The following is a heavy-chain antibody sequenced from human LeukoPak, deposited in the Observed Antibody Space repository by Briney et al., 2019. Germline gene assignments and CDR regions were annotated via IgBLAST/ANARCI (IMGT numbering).Heavy chain of an antibody. CDR3: ASIAGDSSSWYRAYYFDY. D-gene: IGHD6-13*01. V-gene: IGHV4-59*12. CDR1: GDSITSYH. J-gene: IGHJ4*02. Sequence: SETLSLTCTVSGDSITSYHWSWIRQPPGKGPEWIGFIHYTGTTNYSPSLRSRVTISVDTSKNQFSLKLSSVTAADTAVYYCASIAGDSSSWYRAYYFDYWGQGTLVTVSS. CDR2: IHYTGTT.